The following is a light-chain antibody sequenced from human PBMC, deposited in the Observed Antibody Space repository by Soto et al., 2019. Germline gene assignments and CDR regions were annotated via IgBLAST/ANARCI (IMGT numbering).Light chain of an antibody. CDR2: RDD. J-gene: IGLJ1*01. Sequence: QPVLTQPPSASGTPGQRVTISCSGSTSNIGTNYVYWYQQLPGTAPKLLIYRDDQRPSGVPDRFSGSKSGTSASLAISGLRSEDEADYFCAAWDDSLSGFHVFGTGTKVTVL. CDR1: TSNIGTNY. V-gene: IGLV1-47*01. CDR3: AAWDDSLSGFHV.